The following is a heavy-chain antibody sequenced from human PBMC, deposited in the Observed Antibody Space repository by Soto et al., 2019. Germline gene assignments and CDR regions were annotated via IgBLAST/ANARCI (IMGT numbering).Heavy chain of an antibody. Sequence: PGGPLRLSCAASGFTFSSYGMHWVRQAPGKGLGWVAVISYDGSNKYYAGSVKGRFTNSRDNSKNTLYLQMNSLRAEDTAVYYCAKDREQQPYGYWGQGTLVTVSS. CDR2: ISYDGSNK. CDR3: AKDREQQPYGY. D-gene: IGHD6-13*01. V-gene: IGHV3-30*18. J-gene: IGHJ4*02. CDR1: GFTFSSYG.